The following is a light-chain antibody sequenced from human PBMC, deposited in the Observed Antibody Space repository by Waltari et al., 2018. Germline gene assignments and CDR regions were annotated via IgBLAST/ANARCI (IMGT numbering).Light chain of an antibody. J-gene: IGLJ3*02. V-gene: IGLV2-23*02. CDR3: CSYSTSGSWM. CDR1: PTNIGAYKL. Sequence: QSALTQPASVSGSPGQSITIPCTGTPTNIGAYKLVSWFQHHPGKVPELVMYYVTKRPSGISDRFSGSKSGNTASLTISALQADDEADYYCCSYSTSGSWMFGGGTKVTVL. CDR2: YVT.